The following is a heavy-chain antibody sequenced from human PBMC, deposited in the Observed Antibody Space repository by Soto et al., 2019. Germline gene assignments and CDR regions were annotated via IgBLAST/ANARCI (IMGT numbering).Heavy chain of an antibody. D-gene: IGHD3-10*01. V-gene: IGHV3-11*05. CDR1: GFTFSDYY. CDR3: ARDAGHGSGSFDY. CDR2: ISSSSSYT. Sequence: QVQLVESGGGLVKPGGSLRLSCAASGFTFSDYYMSWIRQAPGKGLEWVSYISSSSSYTNYADSVKGRFTISRDNAKKSLYLQMNSLRAEETAVYYCARDAGHGSGSFDYWGQGTLVIVSS. J-gene: IGHJ4*02.